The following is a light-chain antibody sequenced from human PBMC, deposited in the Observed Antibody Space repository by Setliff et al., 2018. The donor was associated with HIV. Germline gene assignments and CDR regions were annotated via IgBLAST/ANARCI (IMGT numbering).Light chain of an antibody. CDR1: VLAKKY. V-gene: IGLV3-27*01. CDR3: YSAADNNWV. J-gene: IGLJ3*02. CDR2: NDT. Sequence: ELTQPSSVSVSPGQTXKITCSGDVLAKKYARWFQQKPGQAPVLVIYNDTERPSGIPERFSGSSSGTTVTXTISGAQVDDXXDYYCYSAADNNWVFGGGTKVTVL.